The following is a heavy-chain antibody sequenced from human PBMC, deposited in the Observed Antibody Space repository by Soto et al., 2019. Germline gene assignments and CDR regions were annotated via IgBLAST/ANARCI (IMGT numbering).Heavy chain of an antibody. CDR1: GGSISGYY. D-gene: IGHD3-22*01. CDR3: ASKSSGYQRGWFDP. V-gene: IGHV4-59*12. CDR2: IYHSGST. J-gene: IGHJ5*02. Sequence: PSETLSLTCTVSGGSISGYYWNWIRQPPGKGLEWIGEIYHSGSTNYNPSLKSRVTISVDKSKNQFSLKLSSVTAADTAVYYCASKSSGYQRGWFDPWGQGTLVTVS.